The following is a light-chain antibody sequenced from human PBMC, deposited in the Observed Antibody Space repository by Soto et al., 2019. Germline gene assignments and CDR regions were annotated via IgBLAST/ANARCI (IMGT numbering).Light chain of an antibody. V-gene: IGKV3-15*01. CDR3: QQYNNWPYT. J-gene: IGKJ2*01. CDR2: GTS. CDR1: QSVGRN. Sequence: EIVMTQSPVALSVSPGESAALSCRASQSVGRNFAWYQPRPGQAPRVLIYGTSTRATGVPARFSGSGSGPDFTLTISSLRSEDVAVFYCQQYNNWPYTFGQGTRPEIK.